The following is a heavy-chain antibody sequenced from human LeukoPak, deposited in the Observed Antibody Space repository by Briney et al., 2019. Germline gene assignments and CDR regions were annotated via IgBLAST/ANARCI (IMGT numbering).Heavy chain of an antibody. CDR2: INSDGSST. J-gene: IGHJ6*02. Sequence: GGSLRLSCAASGFTFSSYSMNWVRQAPGKGLVWVSRINSDGSSTSYADSVKGRFTISRDNAKNTLFLQMNSLRAEDTAMYYCARDYGRSRDYGMDVWGQGTTVTVSS. CDR1: GFTFSSYS. CDR3: ARDYGRSRDYGMDV. V-gene: IGHV3-74*01. D-gene: IGHD3-10*01.